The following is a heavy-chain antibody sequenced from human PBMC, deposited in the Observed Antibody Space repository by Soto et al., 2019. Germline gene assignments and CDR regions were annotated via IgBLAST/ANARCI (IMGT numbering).Heavy chain of an antibody. D-gene: IGHD3-3*01. CDR2: IYHRGGT. Sequence: SETLSLTCTVSGGSIRSHYWSWIRRPPGQGLERIGDIYHRGGTNYNHSLKSRVTILVDTSKNQFSLKLTSVTAADTAVYYCARDGRNDSWSGYVDLWGQGTLVIVSS. V-gene: IGHV4-59*11. J-gene: IGHJ4*02. CDR3: ARDGRNDSWSGYVDL. CDR1: GGSIRSHY.